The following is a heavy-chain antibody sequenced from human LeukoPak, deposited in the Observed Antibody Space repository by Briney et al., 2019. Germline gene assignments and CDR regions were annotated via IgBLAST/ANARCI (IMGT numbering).Heavy chain of an antibody. Sequence: GSLRLSCAASGITFNYAWMSWVRQAPGKGLEWVGRIKDKNDGGTTDYAEPVKGRFTISRDDSKNMVYLQMNSLKTEDTGVYYCTTGVLTAWGQGTLVSVSS. CDR1: GITFNYAW. CDR2: IKDKNDGGTT. J-gene: IGHJ4*02. CDR3: TTGVLTA. V-gene: IGHV3-15*01. D-gene: IGHD2-15*01.